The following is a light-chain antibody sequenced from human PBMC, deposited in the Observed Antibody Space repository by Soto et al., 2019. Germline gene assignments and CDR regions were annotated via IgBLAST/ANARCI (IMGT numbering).Light chain of an antibody. V-gene: IGLV1-44*01. Sequence: SALAQPPSSSWTPGQRVTISCSISSSNSGSNTVNWYQQLPGTAPKLLIYNTKQRPSGVPDRFSGTQSGTSASLAISGLQSEDEADYYCAAWDGTLNGYVFGTGTKVTVL. J-gene: IGLJ1*01. CDR1: SSNSGSNT. CDR2: NTK. CDR3: AAWDGTLNGYV.